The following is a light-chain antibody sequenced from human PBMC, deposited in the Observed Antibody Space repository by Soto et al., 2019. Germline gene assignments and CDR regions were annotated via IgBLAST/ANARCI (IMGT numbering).Light chain of an antibody. CDR1: SSNIGSNT. V-gene: IGLV1-44*01. Sequence: QSVLTQPPSASGTPGQRVTISCSGSSSNIGSNTVNWYRQLPGTAPKLLIYSNNQRPSGVPDRFSGSKSGTSASLAISGLQSEDEADYYCAAWDDSLNGPGVVFGGGTKVTVL. J-gene: IGLJ2*01. CDR3: AAWDDSLNGPGVV. CDR2: SNN.